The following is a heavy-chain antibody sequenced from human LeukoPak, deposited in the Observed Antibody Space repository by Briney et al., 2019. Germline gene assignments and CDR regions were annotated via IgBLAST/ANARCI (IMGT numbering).Heavy chain of an antibody. CDR3: AALWASSSRPFDY. Sequence: GASVKVSCKASGYTFTGYHMHWVRQAPGQGLEWMGWINPNSGGTNYAQKFQGRVTMTRDTSISTAYMELSRLRSDDTAVYYCAALWASSSRPFDYWGQGTLVTVSS. J-gene: IGHJ4*02. CDR2: INPNSGGT. CDR1: GYTFTGYH. V-gene: IGHV1-2*02. D-gene: IGHD6-6*01.